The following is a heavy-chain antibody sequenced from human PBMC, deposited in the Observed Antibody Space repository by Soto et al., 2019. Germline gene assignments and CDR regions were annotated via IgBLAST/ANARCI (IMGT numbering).Heavy chain of an antibody. J-gene: IGHJ4*02. V-gene: IGHV4-61*01. CDR2: IYYSGST. Sequence: PSETLSLTCTVSGGSVSSGSYYWSWIRRPPGKGLEWIGYIYYSGSTNYNPSLKSRVTISVDTSKNQSSLKLSSVTAADTAVYYCAAALERWLRQPRFDYWGQGTLVTVSS. CDR1: GGSVSSGSYY. D-gene: IGHD3-22*01. CDR3: AAALERWLRQPRFDY.